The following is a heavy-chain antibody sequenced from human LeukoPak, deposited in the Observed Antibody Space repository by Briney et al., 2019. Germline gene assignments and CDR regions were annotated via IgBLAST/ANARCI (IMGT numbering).Heavy chain of an antibody. Sequence: RASETLSLTCIVSNYSMRSGYYWVWIRQPPGKGLEWIATIYHSGVTYNNPSLKSRVTVSAEPSKTQFSLKLTSVTAADTAVYYCATRGDYSDTSGNSYDALDIWGQGTVVTVSS. J-gene: IGHJ3*02. V-gene: IGHV4-38-2*02. D-gene: IGHD3-22*01. CDR2: IYHSGVT. CDR3: ATRGDYSDTSGNSYDALDI. CDR1: NYSMRSGYY.